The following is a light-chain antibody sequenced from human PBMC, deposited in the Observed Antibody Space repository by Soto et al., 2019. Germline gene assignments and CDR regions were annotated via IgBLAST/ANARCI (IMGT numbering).Light chain of an antibody. J-gene: IGKJ4*01. CDR2: DAS. CDR3: QQRSNWPLT. Sequence: EIVLTQSPATLSLSPGERATLSCRASQSVSSYLAWYQQKPGQAPRLLIYDASNRATGIPARFSGSGSGTDFTHTISNLEPEDFAVYYCQQRSNWPLTFGGGTKVEIK. V-gene: IGKV3-11*01. CDR1: QSVSSY.